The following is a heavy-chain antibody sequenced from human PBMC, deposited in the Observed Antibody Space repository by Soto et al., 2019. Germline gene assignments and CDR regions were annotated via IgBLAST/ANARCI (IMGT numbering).Heavy chain of an antibody. D-gene: IGHD2-8*02. CDR3: ARDKITGLFDY. J-gene: IGHJ4*02. Sequence: SETMSHTWAVYGGSFSGYYWSWIRKPPGRGLEWIGEINHRGSSNYNPSLKSRVTISVDTSKNQFSLKLTSVTAADTAVYYCARDKITGLFDYSGQGTLVSVSS. CDR1: GGSFSGYY. V-gene: IGHV4-34*01. CDR2: INHRGSS.